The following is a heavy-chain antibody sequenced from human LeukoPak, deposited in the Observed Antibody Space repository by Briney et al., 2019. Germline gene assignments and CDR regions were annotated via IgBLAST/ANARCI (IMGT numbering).Heavy chain of an antibody. CDR1: GYSISSGYY. D-gene: IGHD6-6*01. V-gene: IGHV4-38-2*02. CDR3: ARLAARGIFDY. CDR2: IYHSGST. Sequence: PSETLSLTCTVSGYSISSGYYWGWIRQPPGKGLEWIGSIYHSGSTYYNPSLKSRVTISVDTSKNQFSLKLSSVTAADTAVYYCARLAARGIFDYWGQGTLVTVSS. J-gene: IGHJ4*02.